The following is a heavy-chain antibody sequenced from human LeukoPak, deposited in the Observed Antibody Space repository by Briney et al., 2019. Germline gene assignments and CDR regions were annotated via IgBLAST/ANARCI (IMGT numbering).Heavy chain of an antibody. CDR1: GFTFSSYS. V-gene: IGHV3-48*04. J-gene: IGHJ4*02. CDR2: NSSSSSTI. Sequence: GGSLRLSCAASGFTFSSYSMNWVRQAPGKGLEWVSYNSSSSSTIYYADSVKGRFTISRDNAKNSLYLQMNSLRAEDTAVYYCARDGIVGATGRFDYWGQGTLVTVSS. D-gene: IGHD1-26*01. CDR3: ARDGIVGATGRFDY.